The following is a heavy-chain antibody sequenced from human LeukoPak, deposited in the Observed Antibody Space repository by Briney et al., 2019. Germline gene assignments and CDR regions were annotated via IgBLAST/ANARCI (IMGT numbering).Heavy chain of an antibody. D-gene: IGHD3-16*01. CDR3: AKDRDGGSNTRAKGFDY. Sequence: GGSLRLSCAASGFTFSSYSMNWVRQAPGKGLEWVSSISSSSSYIYYADSVKGRFTISRDNAKNSLYLQMNSLKAEDTAMYYCAKDRDGGSNTRAKGFDYWGQGTLVTVSS. CDR1: GFTFSSYS. CDR2: ISSSSSYI. J-gene: IGHJ4*02. V-gene: IGHV3-21*04.